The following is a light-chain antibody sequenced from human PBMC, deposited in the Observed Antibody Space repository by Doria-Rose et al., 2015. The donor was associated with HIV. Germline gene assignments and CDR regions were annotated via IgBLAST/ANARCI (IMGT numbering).Light chain of an antibody. J-gene: IGKJ1*01. Sequence: EIVLTQSPGTLSLSPGERATLSCRASQSFSSIYLAWYQQKPGQAPSLLIYDGSTRANGIPDRFSASGSGTDFTLTINRLEPEDFALYYCHQYGTSWTFGQGTKVEI. V-gene: IGKV3-20*01. CDR3: HQYGTSWT. CDR2: DGS. CDR1: QSFSSIY.